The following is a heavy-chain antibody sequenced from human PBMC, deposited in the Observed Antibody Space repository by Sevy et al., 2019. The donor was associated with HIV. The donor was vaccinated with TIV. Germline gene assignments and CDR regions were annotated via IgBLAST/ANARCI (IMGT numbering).Heavy chain of an antibody. J-gene: IGHJ4*02. D-gene: IGHD1-26*01. CDR2: IRNKAYGGTT. V-gene: IGHV3-49*04. Sequence: GGYLRLSCTASGFTFGQYALSWVRQAPGKGLEWVGLIRNKAYGGTTEYAASVKGRFTISRDDSKSIAYLQMSSLKTEDTAVYFCSRGGSFSPLDYWGQGTLVTVSS. CDR3: SRGGSFSPLDY. CDR1: GFTFGQYA.